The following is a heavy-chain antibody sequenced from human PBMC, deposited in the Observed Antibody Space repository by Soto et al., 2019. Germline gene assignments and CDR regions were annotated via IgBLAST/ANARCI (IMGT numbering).Heavy chain of an antibody. J-gene: IGHJ4*02. CDR2: IKPDGSEK. V-gene: IGHV3-7*01. CDR1: GFTFSNFW. CDR3: ARVHDFWSGYYRDY. Sequence: LRLSCEASGFTFSNFWMSWVRHAPGKGLEWVANIKPDGSEKSYVDSVKGRFTVSRDNAKNSLYLQMNSLRTEDTAVYYCARVHDFWSGYYRDYWGQGTLVTVSS. D-gene: IGHD3-3*01.